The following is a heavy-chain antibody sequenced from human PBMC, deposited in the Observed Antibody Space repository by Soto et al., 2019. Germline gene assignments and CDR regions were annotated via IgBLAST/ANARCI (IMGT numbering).Heavy chain of an antibody. Sequence: SETLSLTCTVSGGSISSSSCHWGWVRQPPGKGLEWIASIKYSGTTFYNPSLKSRVTLSVDTSKNQFALKLSSVTAADTAVYYCARGFDSGKFYAFESWGQGTQVTSPQ. J-gene: IGHJ4*02. D-gene: IGHD1-26*01. CDR3: ARGFDSGKFYAFES. CDR1: GGSISSSSCH. CDR2: IKYSGTT. V-gene: IGHV4-39*06.